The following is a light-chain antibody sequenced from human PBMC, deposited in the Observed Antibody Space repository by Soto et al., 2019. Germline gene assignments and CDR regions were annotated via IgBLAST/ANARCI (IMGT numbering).Light chain of an antibody. Sequence: ETVMTQSPATLSVSPGERATLSCRASQSVSSNLAWYQQKPGQAPRLLIYGASTRATGIPARFSASGSGTEFTLTISSLQSEDFAVYYCQQYNNWPRTFGQGTKVDIK. CDR3: QQYNNWPRT. CDR2: GAS. CDR1: QSVSSN. V-gene: IGKV3-15*01. J-gene: IGKJ1*01.